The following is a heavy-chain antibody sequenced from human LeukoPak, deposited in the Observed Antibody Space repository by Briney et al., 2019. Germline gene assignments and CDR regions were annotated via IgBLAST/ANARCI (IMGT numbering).Heavy chain of an antibody. V-gene: IGHV4-39*01. D-gene: IGHD3-16*01. Sequence: KLSETLSLTCTVSGDSISSSNYYWGWIRQPPRKGLEWIGIIHFSGSTDYNPSLQSRVTVSVDTSKNQFSLKLSSVTAADTAVYYCAAPVGVGSLDAFDIWGQGTMVTVSS. J-gene: IGHJ3*02. CDR2: IHFSGST. CDR3: AAPVGVGSLDAFDI. CDR1: GDSISSSNYY.